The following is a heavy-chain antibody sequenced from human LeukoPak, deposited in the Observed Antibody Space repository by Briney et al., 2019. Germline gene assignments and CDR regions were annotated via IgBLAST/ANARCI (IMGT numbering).Heavy chain of an antibody. Sequence: PSETLSLTCTVSSGSISSSGYDWGWIRQPPGKGLEWIASIYYSGSTYYNPSLKSRVTISVDTSKNQLSLKLSSLTAADTAVYYCARHEYSGSYYGLSWFDPWRQGTRVTVSS. V-gene: IGHV4-39*01. D-gene: IGHD1-26*01. CDR1: SGSISSSGYD. CDR2: IYYSGST. CDR3: ARHEYSGSYYGLSWFDP. J-gene: IGHJ5*02.